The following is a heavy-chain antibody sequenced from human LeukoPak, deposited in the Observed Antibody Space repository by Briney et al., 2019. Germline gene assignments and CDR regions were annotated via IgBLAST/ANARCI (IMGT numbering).Heavy chain of an antibody. Sequence: PGGSLRLSCAASGFTFSSYAMSWVRQAPGKGPEWVSAISGSGGSTYYADSVKGRFTISRDNSKNTLYLQMNSLRAEDTAVYYCANILGGVGITMVRGVIPPYGMNVWGKGTTVTVSS. V-gene: IGHV3-23*01. J-gene: IGHJ6*04. CDR2: ISGSGGST. CDR3: ANILGGVGITMVRGVIPPYGMNV. D-gene: IGHD3-10*01. CDR1: GFTFSSYA.